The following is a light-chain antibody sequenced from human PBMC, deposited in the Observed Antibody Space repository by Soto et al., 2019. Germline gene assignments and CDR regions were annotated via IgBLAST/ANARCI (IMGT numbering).Light chain of an antibody. CDR2: SNN. V-gene: IGLV1-44*01. CDR3: AVWDDSLNGWV. J-gene: IGLJ3*02. CDR1: RSNIGSNT. Sequence: QSLLTQPPSVSAAPGQRVTISCSGSRSNIGSNTVNWYQQLPGTAPKLLIYSNNQRPSGVPDRFSGSKSGTSASLAISGLQSEDEAEYYCAVWDDSLNGWVFGGGTKVTVL.